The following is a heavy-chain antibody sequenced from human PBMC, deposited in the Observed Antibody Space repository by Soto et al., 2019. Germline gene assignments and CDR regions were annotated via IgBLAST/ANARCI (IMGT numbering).Heavy chain of an antibody. V-gene: IGHV3-11*01. CDR1: GYTFSDYY. D-gene: IGHD3-3*01. J-gene: IGHJ4*02. CDR3: ARHYDMWSGYLSPVDC. CDR2: IDTSGTKI. Sequence: QVQLVESGGDLVKPGGSLRLSCAASGYTFSDYYMSWIRQAPGKGLEWISYIDTSGTKIYYADSVKGRCTITRDNAKNSLYLERNSLIDEDTAVYYCARHYDMWSGYLSPVDCWGQGTLVTVSS.